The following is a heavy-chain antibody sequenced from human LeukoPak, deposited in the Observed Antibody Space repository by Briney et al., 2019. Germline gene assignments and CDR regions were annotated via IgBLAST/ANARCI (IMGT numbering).Heavy chain of an antibody. CDR1: GYSISSGYY. CDR3: ARDVVDDSSGYYYYYMDV. D-gene: IGHD3-22*01. V-gene: IGHV4-38-2*02. CDR2: IYHSGST. Sequence: SETLSLTCTVSGYSISSGYYWGWIRQPPGKGLEWIGSIYHSGSTYYNPSLKSRVTMSVDTSKNQFSLKLNSVTAADTAVYYCARDVVDDSSGYYYYYMDVWGKGTTVTVSS. J-gene: IGHJ6*03.